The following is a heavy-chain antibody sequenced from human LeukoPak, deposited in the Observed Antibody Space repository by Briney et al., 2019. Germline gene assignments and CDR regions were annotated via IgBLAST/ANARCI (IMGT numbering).Heavy chain of an antibody. CDR2: IYYSGST. CDR1: GGSISSGGYY. J-gene: IGHJ3*02. Sequence: SETLSLTCTVSGGSISSGGYYWSWIRQHPGKGLEWIGYIYYSGSTYYNPSLKSRVTISVDTSKNQFSLKLSFVTAADTAVYYCARDSLYDYVWGSYRAFDIWGQGTMVTVSS. V-gene: IGHV4-31*03. CDR3: ARDSLYDYVWGSYRAFDI. D-gene: IGHD3-16*02.